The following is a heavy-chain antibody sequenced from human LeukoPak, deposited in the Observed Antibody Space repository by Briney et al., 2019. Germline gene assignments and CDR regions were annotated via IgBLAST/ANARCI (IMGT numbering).Heavy chain of an antibody. D-gene: IGHD2-15*01. CDR3: ARVGSRYCSGANCYDGF. CDR2: ISYDGNNQ. Sequence: GTSLRLSRAVSGFAFSSLAMHWVRQAPGKGLEWVAFISYDGNNQYYADSVKGRFTISRDNSKNTLYLQMNNLRAEDTAIYYCARVGSRYCSGANCYDGFWGQGTLVSVSS. CDR1: GFAFSSLA. J-gene: IGHJ4*02. V-gene: IGHV3-30-3*01.